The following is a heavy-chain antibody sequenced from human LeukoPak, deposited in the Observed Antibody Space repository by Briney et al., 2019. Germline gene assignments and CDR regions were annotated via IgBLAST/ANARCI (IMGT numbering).Heavy chain of an antibody. V-gene: IGHV1-18*01. CDR3: ARDKGGWSSSWILFDY. CDR2: ISAYNGNT. D-gene: IGHD6-13*01. Sequence: ASVKVSCKASGYTFNSYGISWVRQAPGQGLEWMGWISAYNGNTNYAQKLQGRVTMTTDTSTSTAYMELRSLRSDDTAVYYCARDKGGWSSSWILFDYWGQGTLVTVSS. CDR1: GYTFNSYG. J-gene: IGHJ4*02.